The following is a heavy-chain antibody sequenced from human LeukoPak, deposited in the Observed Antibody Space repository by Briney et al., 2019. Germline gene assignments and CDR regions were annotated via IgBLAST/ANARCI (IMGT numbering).Heavy chain of an antibody. CDR2: ISSSSSTI. Sequence: GGSLRLSCAASGFTFSSYSMNWVRQAPGKGLEWVSYISSSSSTIYYADSVKGRFTISRDNAKNSLYLQMNSLRAEDTAVYYCARAPRIAVAGTVGWFDPWGQGTLVTVSS. CDR3: ARAPRIAVAGTVGWFDP. J-gene: IGHJ5*02. V-gene: IGHV3-48*01. CDR1: GFTFSSYS. D-gene: IGHD6-19*01.